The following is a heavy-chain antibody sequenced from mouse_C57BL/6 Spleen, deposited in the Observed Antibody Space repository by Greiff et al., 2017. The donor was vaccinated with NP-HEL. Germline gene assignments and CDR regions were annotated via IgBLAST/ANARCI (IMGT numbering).Heavy chain of an antibody. Sequence: EVKLMESEGGLVQPGSSMKLSCTASGFTFSDYYMAWVRQVPEKGLEWVANINYDGSSTYYLDSLKSRFIISRDNAKNILYLQMSSLKSEDTATYYCARSGYYGSSLYYYAMDYWGQGTSVTVSS. CDR1: GFTFSDYY. D-gene: IGHD1-1*01. CDR3: ARSGYYGSSLYYYAMDY. V-gene: IGHV5-16*01. CDR2: INYDGSST. J-gene: IGHJ4*01.